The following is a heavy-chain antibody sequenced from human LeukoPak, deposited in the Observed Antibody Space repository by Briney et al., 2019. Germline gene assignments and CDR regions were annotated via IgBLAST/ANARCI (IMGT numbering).Heavy chain of an antibody. CDR3: ARIHGAFDY. V-gene: IGHV4-61*01. Sequence: PSETLSLTCTVSGGSISSSSYYWSWIRQPPGKGLEWIGYIYYSGSTNYNPSLKSRVTISVDTSKNQFSPKLSSVTAADTAVYYCARIHGAFDYWGQGTLVTVSS. D-gene: IGHD4-17*01. CDR1: GGSISSSSYY. CDR2: IYYSGST. J-gene: IGHJ4*02.